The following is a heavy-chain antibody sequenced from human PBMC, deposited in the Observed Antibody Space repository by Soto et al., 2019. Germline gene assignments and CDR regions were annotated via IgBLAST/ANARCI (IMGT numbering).Heavy chain of an antibody. CDR1: GGAIVGYY. D-gene: IGHD6-19*01. CDR2: VSYSGST. Sequence: PSKTLSLTCSLSGGAIVGYYWSWSRQPPGKALEWIGYVSYSGSTDDHPSLKSRVSISIDTSKNQFSLKMISVTAADTAVYYCARHGSDSGWFSFDPWGQGALVTVSS. CDR3: ARHGSDSGWFSFDP. V-gene: IGHV4-59*08. J-gene: IGHJ5*02.